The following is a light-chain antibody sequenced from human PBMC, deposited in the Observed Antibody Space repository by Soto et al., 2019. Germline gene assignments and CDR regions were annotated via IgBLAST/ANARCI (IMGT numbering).Light chain of an antibody. J-gene: IGLJ3*02. Sequence: QSALTQPASVSGSPGQSITISCTGTSSDVGGYNYLSWYQQHPGEAPRVMIYEVSNRPSGVSNRFSGSKSGNTASLTISGLQAEDEAAYFCSSYTTSGTPVFGGGTKLTVL. V-gene: IGLV2-14*01. CDR2: EVS. CDR1: SSDVGGYNY. CDR3: SSYTTSGTPV.